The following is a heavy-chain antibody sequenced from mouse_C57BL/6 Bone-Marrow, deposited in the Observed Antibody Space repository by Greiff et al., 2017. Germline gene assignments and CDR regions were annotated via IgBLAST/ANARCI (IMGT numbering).Heavy chain of an antibody. V-gene: IGHV1-20*01. CDR2: INPYNGDT. CDR3: ARGYYYGSSYAMDY. D-gene: IGHD1-1*01. J-gene: IGHJ4*01. Sequence: EVQLQQSGPELVKPGDSVKISCKASGYSFTGYFMNWVMQSHGKSLEWIGRINPYNGDTFYNQKFKGKATLTVDKSSSTAHMELRSLTSEDSAVYYCARGYYYGSSYAMDYWGQGTSVTGSS. CDR1: GYSFTGYF.